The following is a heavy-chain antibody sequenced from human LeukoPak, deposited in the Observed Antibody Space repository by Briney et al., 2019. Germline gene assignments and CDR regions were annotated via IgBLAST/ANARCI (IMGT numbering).Heavy chain of an antibody. J-gene: IGHJ6*04. D-gene: IGHD3-10*01. V-gene: IGHV1-18*04. CDR3: ARALDSGTNPARYYYYGMDV. Sequence: ASVTVSCKASGYTFTSYGISWVRQAPGQGLEWMGWISAYNGNTNYAQKLQGRVTMTTDTSTSTAYMELRSLRSDDTAVYYCARALDSGTNPARYYYYGMDVWGKGTTVTVSS. CDR2: ISAYNGNT. CDR1: GYTFTSYG.